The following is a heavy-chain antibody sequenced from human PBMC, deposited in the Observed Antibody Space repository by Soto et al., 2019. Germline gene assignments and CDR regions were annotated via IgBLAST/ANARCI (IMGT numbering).Heavy chain of an antibody. CDR1: GCTFSSYT. Sequence: QVQLVQSGAEVKKPGSSVKVSCKASGCTFSSYTISWVRQAPGQGLEWMGRIIPILGIANYAQKFQGRVTITVDKSTSPAYMELSSLRSEDTAVYYCARKESRCSGGSCEYYDYYGMDVWGQGTTVTVSS. J-gene: IGHJ6*02. CDR2: IIPILGIA. CDR3: ARKESRCSGGSCEYYDYYGMDV. V-gene: IGHV1-69*02. D-gene: IGHD2-15*01.